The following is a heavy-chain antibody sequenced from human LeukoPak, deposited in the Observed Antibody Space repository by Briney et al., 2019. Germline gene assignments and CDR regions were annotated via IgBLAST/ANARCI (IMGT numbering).Heavy chain of an antibody. CDR1: GFTFSSYA. D-gene: IGHD3-3*01. CDR2: ISGSGGST. V-gene: IGHV3-23*01. Sequence: TGGSLRLSCAASGFTFSSYAMSWVRQAPGKGLEWVSAISGSGGSTYYADSVKGRFTISRDNSKNTLYLQMNSLRAEDTAVYYCAKLYQYYDFWSGYRGAFDIWGQGTMVTVSS. J-gene: IGHJ3*02. CDR3: AKLYQYYDFWSGYRGAFDI.